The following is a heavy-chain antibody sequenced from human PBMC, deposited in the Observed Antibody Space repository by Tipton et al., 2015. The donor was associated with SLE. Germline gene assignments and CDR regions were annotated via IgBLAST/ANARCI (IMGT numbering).Heavy chain of an antibody. V-gene: IGHV3-33*01. CDR2: IRYDGSNK. J-gene: IGHJ6*02. CDR3: ARICSSTSCSSGGMDV. Sequence: RSLRLSCAASGFTFSSYGMHWVRQAPGKGLEWVAFIRYDGSNKYYADSVKGRFTISRDNSKNTLYLQMNSLRAEDTAVYYCARICSSTSCSSGGMDVWGQGTTVTVSS. D-gene: IGHD2-2*01. CDR1: GFTFSSYG.